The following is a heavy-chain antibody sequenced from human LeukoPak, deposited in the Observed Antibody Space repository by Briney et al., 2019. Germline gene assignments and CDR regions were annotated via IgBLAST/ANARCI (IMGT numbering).Heavy chain of an antibody. CDR3: ARATLEN. CDR1: GFTVSNNY. CDR2: IYSGGST. V-gene: IGHV3-53*01. J-gene: IGHJ4*02. Sequence: GGSLRLSCAASGFTVSNNYISWVRQAPGKGLQWVAVIYSGGSTKYADSLKARFTISRDNSKNTVYLQMNSLRADDTALYYGARATLENWGQGTMVTVSS.